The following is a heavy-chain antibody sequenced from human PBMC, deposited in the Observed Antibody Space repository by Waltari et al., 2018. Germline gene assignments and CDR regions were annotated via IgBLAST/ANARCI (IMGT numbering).Heavy chain of an antibody. J-gene: IGHJ2*01. CDR1: GFTFSRYW. V-gene: IGHV3-7*01. Sequence: EVQLVESGGGLVQPGGSLRLSCAASGFTFSRYWMSWVRQAPGKGLEWVANIKQDGSEKYYVDSVKGRFTISRDNAKNSLYLQMNSLRAEDTAVYYCARKLWYFDLWGRGTLVTVSS. CDR2: IKQDGSEK. CDR3: ARKLWYFDL.